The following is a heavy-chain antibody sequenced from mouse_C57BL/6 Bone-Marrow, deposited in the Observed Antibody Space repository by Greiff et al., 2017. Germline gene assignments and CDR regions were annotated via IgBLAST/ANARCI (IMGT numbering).Heavy chain of an antibody. D-gene: IGHD2-3*01. Sequence: QVQLQQPGAELVKPGASVKLSCKASGYTFTSYWMQWVKQRPGQGLEWIGEIDPSDSYTNYNQKFKGKATLTVDTSSSTAYMQLSSLTSEDSAVYYCARPYEFLYAMDYWGQGTSVTVSA. CDR3: ARPYEFLYAMDY. CDR1: GYTFTSYW. V-gene: IGHV1-50*01. CDR2: IDPSDSYT. J-gene: IGHJ4*01.